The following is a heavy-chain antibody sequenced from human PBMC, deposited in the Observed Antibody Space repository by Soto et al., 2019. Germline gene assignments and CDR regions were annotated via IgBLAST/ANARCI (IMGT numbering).Heavy chain of an antibody. J-gene: IGHJ4*02. CDR1: GFSFSSYA. Sequence: EVQLLESGGGLVQPGGSLRLSCAASGFSFSSYAMVWVRQAPGKGLEWVSVISARGGSSYFADSVKGRFTISRDNSKNLLSLEMNSLRAEDTAIYFCAKGSIVYSASVDNWGQGTLVLVSS. CDR3: AKGSIVYSASVDN. V-gene: IGHV3-23*01. CDR2: ISARGGSS. D-gene: IGHD5-12*01.